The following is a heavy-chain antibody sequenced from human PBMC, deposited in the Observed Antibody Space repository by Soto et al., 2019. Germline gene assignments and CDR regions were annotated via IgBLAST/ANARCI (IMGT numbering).Heavy chain of an antibody. D-gene: IGHD2-21*02. Sequence: EVQLVESGGGLIQPGGSLRLSFAASGFTVSSNYMTWVRQAPGKGLEWVSLIYSGGSTYYANSVKGRFTISRDNSKNTLYLQMNSLRAEDTAVYYCARARGGLSVVTATYFDYWGQGTLVTVSS. CDR1: GFTVSSNY. V-gene: IGHV3-53*01. CDR2: IYSGGST. CDR3: ARARGGLSVVTATYFDY. J-gene: IGHJ4*02.